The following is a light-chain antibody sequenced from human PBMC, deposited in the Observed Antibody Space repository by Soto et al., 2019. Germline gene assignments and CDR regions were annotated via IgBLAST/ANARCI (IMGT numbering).Light chain of an antibody. Sequence: EIVMTQSPATLSVSPGERATLSCRASQSVGSNLAWYQQKPGQAPRLLIYAASTRAPGVPARFSGSGSGTEFTLTISSLQSEDFAVYYCQQYNNWLRTFGHGTKVDIK. V-gene: IGKV3-15*01. J-gene: IGKJ1*01. CDR3: QQYNNWLRT. CDR1: QSVGSN. CDR2: AAS.